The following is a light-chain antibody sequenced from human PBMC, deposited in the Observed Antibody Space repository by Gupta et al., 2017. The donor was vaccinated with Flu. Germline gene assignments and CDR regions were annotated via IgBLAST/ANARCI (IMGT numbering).Light chain of an antibody. Sequence: QSVLTQPPSASGTPVHSVTISCSGGTSHIGSNTVNWYQQVPGTAPKLLIYSNSEGPPGVTDRFSGSKSGTSASLAISGLQSEDEAEYYCAAWDDSLNGLYVFGSGTKVTVL. CDR1: TSHIGSNT. CDR2: SNS. V-gene: IGLV1-44*01. CDR3: AAWDDSLNGLYV. J-gene: IGLJ1*01.